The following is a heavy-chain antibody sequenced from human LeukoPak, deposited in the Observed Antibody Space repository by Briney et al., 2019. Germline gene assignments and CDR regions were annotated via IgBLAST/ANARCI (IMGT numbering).Heavy chain of an antibody. CDR1: GFTFSSYV. V-gene: IGHV3-33*01. J-gene: IGHJ4*02. D-gene: IGHD3-22*01. CDR2: IWYDGNYK. CDR3: ASGPYYDGSGYLAH. Sequence: GRSLRLSCAASGFTFSSYVMHWVRQAPGKGLEWVAVIWYDGNYKYYADSVKGRFTISRDNSKNTLYLQMNSLRAEDTAVYYCASGPYYDGSGYLAHWGQGTLVTVSS.